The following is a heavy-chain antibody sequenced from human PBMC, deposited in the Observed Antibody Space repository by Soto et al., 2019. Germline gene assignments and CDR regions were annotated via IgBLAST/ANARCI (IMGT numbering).Heavy chain of an antibody. J-gene: IGHJ4*02. Sequence: QVQLVESGGGVVQPGRSLRLSYAASGFTFSSYGMHWVRQAPGKGLEWVAVISYDGSNKYYADSVKGRFTISRDNSKNTLYLQMNSLRAEDTAVYYCAKDMRGQLWLYVDYWGQGTLVTVSS. CDR3: AKDMRGQLWLYVDY. D-gene: IGHD5-18*01. V-gene: IGHV3-30*18. CDR1: GFTFSSYG. CDR2: ISYDGSNK.